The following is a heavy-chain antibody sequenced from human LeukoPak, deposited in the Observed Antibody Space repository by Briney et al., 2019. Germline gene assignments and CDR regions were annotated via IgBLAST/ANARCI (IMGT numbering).Heavy chain of an antibody. CDR1: GGTFSSYA. D-gene: IGHD5-12*01. CDR2: IIPIFGTA. V-gene: IGHV1-69*05. J-gene: IGHJ4*02. CDR3: ARERYSGYTHQYYFDY. Sequence: ASVKVSCKASGGTFSSYAISWVRQAPGQGLEWMGGIIPIFGTANYAQKFQGRVTITTDESTSTAYTELSSLRSEDTAVYYCARERYSGYTHQYYFDYWGQGTLVTVSS.